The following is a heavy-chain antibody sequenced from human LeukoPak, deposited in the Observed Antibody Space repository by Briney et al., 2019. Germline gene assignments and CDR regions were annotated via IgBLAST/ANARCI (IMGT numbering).Heavy chain of an antibody. D-gene: IGHD6-19*01. V-gene: IGHV1-69*13. CDR2: IIPIFGTA. J-gene: IGHJ4*02. CDR1: GGTFSSYA. Sequence: GASVKVSCKASGGTFSSYAISWVRQAPGQGLEWMGGIIPIFGTANYAQKFQGRVTITADESTSTAYMELSSLRSEDTAVYYCALGEAVAGTDPPGYWGQGTLVTVSS. CDR3: ALGEAVAGTDPPGY.